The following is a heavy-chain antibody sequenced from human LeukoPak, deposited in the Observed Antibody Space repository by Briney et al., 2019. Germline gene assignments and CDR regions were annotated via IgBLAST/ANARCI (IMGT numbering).Heavy chain of an antibody. CDR2: INPKSGGT. Sequence: ASVKVSCKASGYTFTGYYIHWVRQAPGQGLEWMGWINPKSGGTNYAQKFQGRGTMTRDTSISTAYMELSRLRSDDTAVYYCARDHHPYYYDSSGYQNWGQGTLVTVSS. J-gene: IGHJ4*02. D-gene: IGHD3-22*01. CDR1: GYTFTGYY. CDR3: ARDHHPYYYDSSGYQN. V-gene: IGHV1-2*02.